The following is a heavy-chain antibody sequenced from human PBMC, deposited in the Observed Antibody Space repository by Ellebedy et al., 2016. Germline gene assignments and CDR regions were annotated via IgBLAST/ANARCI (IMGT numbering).Heavy chain of an antibody. V-gene: IGHV1-46*01. CDR2: INPSGGST. J-gene: IGHJ5*02. CDR1: GYTFTSYY. Sequence: ASVKVSCKASGYTFTSYYMHWVRQAPGQGLEWMGIINPSGGSTSYAQKFQGRVTMTRDTSTSTVYMELSSLRSEDTAVYYCARDCYYGSGNSNWFDPWGQGTLVTVSS. CDR3: ARDCYYGSGNSNWFDP. D-gene: IGHD3-10*01.